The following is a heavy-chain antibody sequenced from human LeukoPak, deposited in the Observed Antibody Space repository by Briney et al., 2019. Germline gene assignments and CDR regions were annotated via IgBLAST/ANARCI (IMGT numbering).Heavy chain of an antibody. D-gene: IGHD3-3*01. CDR1: GFTVSSNY. Sequence: GGSLRLSCAASGFTVSSNYMSWVRQARGKGLEGVSVIYSGGSTYYADSVKGRFTFSRDNSKNTLYLQMNSLRAEDTAIYYCAKGLGVVTDFLVFDNWGQGTLVTVSS. CDR3: AKGLGVVTDFLVFDN. CDR2: IYSGGST. V-gene: IGHV3-53*01. J-gene: IGHJ4*02.